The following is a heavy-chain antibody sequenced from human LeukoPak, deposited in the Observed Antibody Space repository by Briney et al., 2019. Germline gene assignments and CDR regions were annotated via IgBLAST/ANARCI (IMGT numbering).Heavy chain of an antibody. Sequence: PGRSLRLSCAASGXTFSSYGMHWVRQAPGKGREWVAFIWYDGINKYYADSVKGRFTISRDNSKNTLYLQMNSLRAEDTAVYYCARDPRAYYDTSGYTFDSWGQGTLVTVSS. CDR2: IWYDGINK. D-gene: IGHD3-22*01. CDR1: GXTFSSYG. V-gene: IGHV3-33*01. CDR3: ARDPRAYYDTSGYTFDS. J-gene: IGHJ4*02.